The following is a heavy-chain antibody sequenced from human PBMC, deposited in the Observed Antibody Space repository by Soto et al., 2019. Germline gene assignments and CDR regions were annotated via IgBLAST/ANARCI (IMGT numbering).Heavy chain of an antibody. J-gene: IGHJ3*02. CDR1: GYTFTSYA. D-gene: IGHD6-19*01. V-gene: IGHV1-3*01. CDR2: INAGNGNT. CDR3: ARWLGVLHAFDI. Sequence: QVQLVQSGAEVKKPGASVKVSCKASGYTFTSYAMHWVRQAPGQRLEWMGWINAGNGNTKYSQKFQGRVTITRDTSASTAYMELSSLRSEDTAVYYCARWLGVLHAFDIWGQGTMVTVSS.